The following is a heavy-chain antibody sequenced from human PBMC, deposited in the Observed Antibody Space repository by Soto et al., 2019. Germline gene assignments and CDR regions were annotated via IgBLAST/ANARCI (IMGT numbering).Heavy chain of an antibody. CDR1: GGSISSGDYY. V-gene: IGHV4-30-4*01. D-gene: IGHD4-17*01. CDR3: ARDLAVTPMYYYYGMDV. CDR2: IYYSGST. J-gene: IGHJ6*02. Sequence: KTSETLSLTCTVSGGSISSGDYYWSWIRQPPGKGLEWIGYIYYSGSTYYNPSLKSRVTISVDTSKNQFSLKLSSVTAADTAVYYCARDLAVTPMYYYYGMDVWGQGTTVTVSS.